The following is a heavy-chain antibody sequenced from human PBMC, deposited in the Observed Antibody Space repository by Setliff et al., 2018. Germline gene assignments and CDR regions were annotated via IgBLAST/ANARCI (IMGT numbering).Heavy chain of an antibody. CDR2: SRYAENYQ. CDR3: ARSDGGSSGLDY. Sequence: GSLRLSCAASGFTISYYAIHWVRQAPGKGLGWVAVSRYAENYQYYADSVKGRFTISRDNSENTLYLQMNSLRPDDTAVYHCARSDGGSSGLDYWGQGTLVTVSS. J-gene: IGHJ4*02. V-gene: IGHV3-30-3*01. D-gene: IGHD2-15*01. CDR1: GFTISYYA.